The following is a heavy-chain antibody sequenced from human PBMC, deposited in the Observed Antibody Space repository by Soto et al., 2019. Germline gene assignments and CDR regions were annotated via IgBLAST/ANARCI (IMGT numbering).Heavy chain of an antibody. V-gene: IGHV4-59*01. CDR2: IYYSGST. CDR3: ARVNYYDRSGYYQ. CDR1: GGSISSYY. Sequence: SETLSLICTVSGGSISSYYLSWIRQPPGKGLEWIGYIYYSGSTNYNPSLKSRVTISVDTSKNQFSLKLSSVTAADTAVYYCARVNYYDRSGYYQWGQGTLVTVPS. D-gene: IGHD3-22*01. J-gene: IGHJ4*02.